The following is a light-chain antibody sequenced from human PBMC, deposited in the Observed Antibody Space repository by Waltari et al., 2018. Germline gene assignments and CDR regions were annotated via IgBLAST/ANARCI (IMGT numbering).Light chain of an antibody. V-gene: IGKV3-20*01. CDR2: LGS. Sequence: DIVLTQSPGTLSLAPGESATVSCRASETIANSFLAWYQQQPAQPPRLPVYLGSHRASGIPDRFRGSGSGAEFTLTITGLEPEDFALYFCQQYVTSPTTFGQGTRLDMK. CDR3: QQYVTSPTT. J-gene: IGKJ5*01. CDR1: ETIANSF.